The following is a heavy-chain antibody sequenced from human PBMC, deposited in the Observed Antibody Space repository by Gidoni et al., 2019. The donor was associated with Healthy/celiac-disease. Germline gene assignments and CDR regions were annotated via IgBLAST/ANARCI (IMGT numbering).Heavy chain of an antibody. Sequence: EVQLLESGGGLVQPGGSLILSCSASGFTFSCYAMSWVRQAPGKGLGWVSAISGSGDSTYYADSVKGRFTISRDKSKNTLYLQMNSLRAEDTAVYYCARKIGLWIQLSGGALDPWGQGTLVTVSS. CDR3: ARKIGLWIQLSGGALDP. CDR1: GFTFSCYA. CDR2: ISGSGDST. J-gene: IGHJ5*02. D-gene: IGHD5-18*01. V-gene: IGHV3-23*01.